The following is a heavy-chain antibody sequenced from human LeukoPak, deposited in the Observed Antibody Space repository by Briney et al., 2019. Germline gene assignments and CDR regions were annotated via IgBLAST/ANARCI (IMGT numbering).Heavy chain of an antibody. J-gene: IGHJ5*02. D-gene: IGHD3-16*01. CDR1: SFIFSRYA. V-gene: IGHV3-23*01. Sequence: AGGSLRLSCAVSSFIFSRYAMSWVRQAPGKGLEWVSVISSNGGRTYYADSVKGRFTISRDNSKNTLYLQMNSLRGEDTAVYYAAKGRHLYTVLGRFDNWGQGTLVTVSS. CDR3: AKGRHLYTVLGRFDN. CDR2: ISSNGGRT.